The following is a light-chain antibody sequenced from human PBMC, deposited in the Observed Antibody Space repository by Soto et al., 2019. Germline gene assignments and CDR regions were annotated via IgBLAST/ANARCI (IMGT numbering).Light chain of an antibody. CDR2: XXX. Sequence: QSVLTQPASVSGSPGQSITISCTGTSSDVGGYNYVSWYQQHPGKAPKLIIYXXXNRXXXXXXXFSGSKSGNTASLTISGXXXXXXXXYYCNSYTSKSTGVFGTGTKVTVL. V-gene: IGLV2-14*01. CDR1: SSDVGGYNY. CDR3: NSYTSKSTGV. J-gene: IGLJ1*01.